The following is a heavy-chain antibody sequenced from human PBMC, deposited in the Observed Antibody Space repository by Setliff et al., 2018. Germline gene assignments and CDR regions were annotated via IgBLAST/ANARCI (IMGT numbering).Heavy chain of an antibody. J-gene: IGHJ3*02. CDR2: IYTSGST. D-gene: IGHD1-26*01. CDR1: GGSISNYY. Sequence: SETLSLTCTVSGGSISNYYWSWIRQPAGKGLEWTGRIYTSGSTNHNPSLKSRVTMSVDTSKNQFSLKLSSVTAADTAVHYCARKGISALSGAFDMWGQGTMVTVSS. CDR3: ARKGISALSGAFDM. V-gene: IGHV4-4*07.